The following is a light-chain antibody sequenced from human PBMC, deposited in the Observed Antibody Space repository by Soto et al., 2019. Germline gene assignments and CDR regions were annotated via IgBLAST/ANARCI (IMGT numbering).Light chain of an antibody. Sequence: DIQMTQSPSTLSGSVGDRVTITCRASQTISSWLAWYQQKPGKAPKLLIYKASTLQSGAPSRFSGSGSGTEFTLTISSLQPDDFATYYCQHYNSYSEAFGQGTKV. CDR2: KAS. CDR1: QTISSW. V-gene: IGKV1-5*03. CDR3: QHYNSYSEA. J-gene: IGKJ1*01.